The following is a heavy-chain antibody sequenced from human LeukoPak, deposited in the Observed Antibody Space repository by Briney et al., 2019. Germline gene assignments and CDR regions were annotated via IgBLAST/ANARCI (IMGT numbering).Heavy chain of an antibody. D-gene: IGHD3-3*01. CDR2: INHSGST. CDR1: SGSFSGYY. J-gene: IGHJ5*02. Sequence: SETLSLTCAVYSGSFSGYYWSWIRQPPGKGLEWIGEINHSGSTNYNPSLKSRVTISVDTSKNQFSLKLSSVTAADTAVYYCARGTYYDFWSGYPRRMYNWFDPWGQGTLVTVSS. CDR3: ARGTYYDFWSGYPRRMYNWFDP. V-gene: IGHV4-34*01.